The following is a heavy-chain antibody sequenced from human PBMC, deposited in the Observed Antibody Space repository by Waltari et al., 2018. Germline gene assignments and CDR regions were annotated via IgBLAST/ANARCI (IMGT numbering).Heavy chain of an antibody. D-gene: IGHD3-3*01. CDR2: SNPNNGGT. CDR1: GYTFTGYY. Sequence: QVQLVQSGAEVKKPGASVKVSCQASGYTFTGYYMHWVRQAPGQGLEWGGWSNPNNGGTNYAQKFKGRVTRTRDTSISTAYMDLSRLRSDDTAVYYCARSPITIFGVVIRYYFDYWGQGTLVTVSS. J-gene: IGHJ4*02. V-gene: IGHV1-2*02. CDR3: ARSPITIFGVVIRYYFDY.